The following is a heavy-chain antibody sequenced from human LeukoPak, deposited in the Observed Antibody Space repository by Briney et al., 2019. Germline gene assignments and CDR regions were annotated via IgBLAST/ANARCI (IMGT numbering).Heavy chain of an antibody. Sequence: GGSLRLSCAASGFTVSSNFMSWVRQAPGKGLEWVSAISGSGGSTYYADSVKGRFTISRDNSKNTLYLQMNSLRAEDTAVYYCAKLLWFGEPTWGQGTLVTVSS. D-gene: IGHD3-10*01. CDR3: AKLLWFGEPT. V-gene: IGHV3-23*01. CDR2: ISGSGGST. CDR1: GFTVSSNF. J-gene: IGHJ4*02.